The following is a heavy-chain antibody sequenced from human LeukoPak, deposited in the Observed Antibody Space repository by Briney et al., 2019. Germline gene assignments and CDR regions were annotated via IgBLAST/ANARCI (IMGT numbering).Heavy chain of an antibody. D-gene: IGHD4-11*01. V-gene: IGHV1-69*04. CDR3: ARYSNYYFDY. CDR2: IIPILGIA. J-gene: IGHJ4*02. CDR1: GGTFSSYA. Sequence: SVKVSCKASGGTFSSYAISWVRQAPGQGLEWMGRIIPILGIANYAQKFQGRVTITADKSTSTAYMELSSLRSDDTAVYYCARYSNYYFDYWGQGTLVTVSS.